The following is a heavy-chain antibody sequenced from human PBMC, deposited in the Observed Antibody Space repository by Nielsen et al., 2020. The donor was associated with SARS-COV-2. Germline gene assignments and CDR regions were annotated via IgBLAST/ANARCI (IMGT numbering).Heavy chain of an antibody. CDR1: GGSFRSYA. V-gene: IGHV1-69*04. CDR3: ATTGGTGDILTSYYSKYYYGMDV. Sequence: SVKVSCKASGGSFRSYAISWVRQAPGQGLEWMGRIIPILGIANYAQKFQGRVTITADKSTSTSYMELSSLRSEDTAVYYCATTGGTGDILTSYYSKYYYGMDVWGQGTTVTVSS. D-gene: IGHD3-9*01. J-gene: IGHJ6*02. CDR2: IIPILGIA.